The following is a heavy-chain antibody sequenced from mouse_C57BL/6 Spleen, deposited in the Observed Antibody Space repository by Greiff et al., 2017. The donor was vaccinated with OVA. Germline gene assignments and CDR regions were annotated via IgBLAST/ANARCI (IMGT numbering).Heavy chain of an antibody. Sequence: QVQLKQPGAELVKPGASVKVSCKASGYTFTSYWMHWVKQRPGQGLEWIGRIHPSDSDTNYNQKFKGKATLTVDKSSSTAYMQLSSLTSEDSAVYYCAILDYYGSIDYWGQGTTLTVSS. CDR3: AILDYYGSIDY. D-gene: IGHD1-1*01. CDR2: IHPSDSDT. V-gene: IGHV1-74*01. CDR1: GYTFTSYW. J-gene: IGHJ2*01.